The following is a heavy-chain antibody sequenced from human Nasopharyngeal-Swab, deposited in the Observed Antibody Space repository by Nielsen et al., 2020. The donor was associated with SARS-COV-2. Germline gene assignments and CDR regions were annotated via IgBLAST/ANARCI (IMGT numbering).Heavy chain of an antibody. CDR2: IYSGGST. CDR1: GFTVSSNY. D-gene: IGHD4-17*01. CDR3: ATTTWYYGMDV. V-gene: IGHV3-66*01. Sequence: GGSLRLSCEVSGFTVSSNYMSWVRQAPGKGLEWVSVIYSGGSTYYADSVKGRFTISRDNSKNTLYLQMNSLRAEDTAVYYCATTTWYYGMDVWGQGTTVTVSS. J-gene: IGHJ6*02.